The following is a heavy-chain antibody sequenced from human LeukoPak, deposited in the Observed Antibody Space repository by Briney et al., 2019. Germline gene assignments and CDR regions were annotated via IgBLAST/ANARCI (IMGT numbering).Heavy chain of an antibody. D-gene: IGHD3-10*01. CDR3: ARDETEYYYGSGSYYPHYFDY. Sequence: SETLSLTCVVSGGSVSGYYWGWIRQPPGRGLEWIGYVYYSGSTNYNPSFKSRITISVDTSRNQFSLQLSSVTAADTAVYYCARDETEYYYGSGSYYPHYFDYWGQGTLVTVSS. V-gene: IGHV4-59*02. CDR1: GGSVSGYY. CDR2: VYYSGST. J-gene: IGHJ4*02.